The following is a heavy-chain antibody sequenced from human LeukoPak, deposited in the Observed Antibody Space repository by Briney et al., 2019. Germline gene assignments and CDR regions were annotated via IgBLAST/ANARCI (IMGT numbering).Heavy chain of an antibody. CDR3: ARVVTVAWSERRPGYFYMDV. CDR2: ISSSSSYI. J-gene: IGHJ6*03. D-gene: IGHD1-1*01. Sequence: WGSLRLSCAASGFTVSSNYMSWVRQVPGKGLEWVSSISSSSSYIYYADSVKGRFTISRDNAKNSLYLQMNSLRAEDTAVYYCARVVTVAWSERRPGYFYMDVWGKGTTVTVSS. CDR1: GFTVSSNY. V-gene: IGHV3-21*01.